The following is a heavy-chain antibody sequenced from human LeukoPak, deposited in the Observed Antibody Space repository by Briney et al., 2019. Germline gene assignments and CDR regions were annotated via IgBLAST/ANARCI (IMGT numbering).Heavy chain of an antibody. V-gene: IGHV4-38-2*02. CDR3: ARGLPGGQLSRYDY. J-gene: IGHJ4*02. CDR2: IYQSGKT. CDR1: GYSISSGYY. Sequence: SETLSLICSVSGYSISSGYYWGWIRQPPGKGLEWMGIIYQSGKTYCNPSLESRVTISVDTSKNQFSLKMNSMTAADTAMYYCARGLPGGQLSRYDYWGQRTLVTVSS. D-gene: IGHD6-13*01.